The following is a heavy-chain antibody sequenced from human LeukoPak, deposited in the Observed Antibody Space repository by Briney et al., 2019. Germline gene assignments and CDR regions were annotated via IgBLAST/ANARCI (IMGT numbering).Heavy chain of an antibody. Sequence: SETLSLTCTVSGGSISSHHWSWIRQPPGKGLEWIGYIYYSGSTNYNPSLKSRVTISVDTSKNQFSLKLSSVTAADTAVYYCARGVPPGYWGQGTLVTVSS. J-gene: IGHJ4*02. D-gene: IGHD1-14*01. CDR2: IYYSGST. CDR3: ARGVPPGY. V-gene: IGHV4-59*11. CDR1: GGSISSHH.